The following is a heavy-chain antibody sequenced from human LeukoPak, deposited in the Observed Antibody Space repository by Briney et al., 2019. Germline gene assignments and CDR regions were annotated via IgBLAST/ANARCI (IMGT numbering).Heavy chain of an antibody. CDR3: ARRSYNSPFRY. CDR1: GGSISSSSYY. CDR2: ISSSGST. Sequence: PSETLSLTCTVSGGSISSSSYYWSWIRQPAGKGLEWIGRISSSGSTNYNPSLKSRVTISVDTSKNQFSLKLSSVTAADTAVYYCARRSYNSPFRYWGQGTLVTVSS. J-gene: IGHJ4*02. V-gene: IGHV4-61*02. D-gene: IGHD5-24*01.